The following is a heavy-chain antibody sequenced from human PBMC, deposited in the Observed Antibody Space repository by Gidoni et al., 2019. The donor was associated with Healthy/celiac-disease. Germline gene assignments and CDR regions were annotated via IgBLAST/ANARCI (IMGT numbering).Heavy chain of an antibody. CDR1: GFTFSSYA. V-gene: IGHV3-23*01. CDR3: AKGAVRGVIRDAFDI. D-gene: IGHD3-10*01. Sequence: EVQLLESGGGLVQPGGSLRLSCSASGFTFSSYAMSWVRQAPGKGLEWVSDISGSGGSAYYADSVKGRFTISRDNSKNTLYLQMNSLRAEDTAVYYCAKGAVRGVIRDAFDIWGQGTMVTVSS. J-gene: IGHJ3*02. CDR2: ISGSGGSA.